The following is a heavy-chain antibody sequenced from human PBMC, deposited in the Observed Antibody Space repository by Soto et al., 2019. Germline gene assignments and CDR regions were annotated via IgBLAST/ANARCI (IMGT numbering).Heavy chain of an antibody. Sequence: QVQLQESGPGLVKASETLSLTWTVSGASISSYYWSWIRQPPGKGLEWIGYIYHSGRTNHNPSLKSRVTISVDTSKNQFSLRLTSVTPADTAVYYCVREHNWNYDYWGQGTLVTVSS. CDR2: IYHSGRT. V-gene: IGHV4-59*01. D-gene: IGHD1-7*01. CDR1: GASISSYY. CDR3: VREHNWNYDY. J-gene: IGHJ4*02.